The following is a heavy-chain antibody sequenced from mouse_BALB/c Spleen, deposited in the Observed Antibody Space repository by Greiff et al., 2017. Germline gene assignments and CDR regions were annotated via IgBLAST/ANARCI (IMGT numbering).Heavy chain of an antibody. CDR3: ARSELGYYAMDY. V-gene: IGHV1-66*01. J-gene: IGHJ4*01. D-gene: IGHD4-1*01. Sequence: QVQLQQSGPELVKPGASVKISCKASGYSFTSYYIHWVKQRPGQGLEWIGWIFPGSGNTKYNEKFKGKATLTADTSSSTAYMQLSSLTSEDSAVYFCARSELGYYAMDYWGQGTSVTVSS. CDR2: IFPGSGNT. CDR1: GYSFTSYY.